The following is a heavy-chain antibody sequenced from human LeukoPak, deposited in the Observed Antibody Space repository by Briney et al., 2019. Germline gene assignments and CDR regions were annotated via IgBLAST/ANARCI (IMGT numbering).Heavy chain of an antibody. CDR3: AKGRSSGSYYTLFDY. V-gene: IGHV3-30*07. CDR2: VSSHGNDG. D-gene: IGHD3-10*01. CDR1: EFTISQFA. J-gene: IGHJ4*02. Sequence: GRSLRLSCAVSEFTISQFAMHWVRQAPGKGLEWVAVVSSHGNDGYYADSVKGRFTISRDNSKNTLYLQMNSLRAEDTAVYYCAKGRSSGSYYTLFDYWGQGTLVTVSS.